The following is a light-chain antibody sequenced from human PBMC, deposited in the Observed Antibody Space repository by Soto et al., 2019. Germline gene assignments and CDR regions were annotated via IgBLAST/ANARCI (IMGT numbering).Light chain of an antibody. V-gene: IGKV3-20*01. Sequence: EIVLTQSPGTLSLSPGERATLSCRASQSVSSSYLACYQQKPGQAPRLLIYGASSRATRIPDRFSGSGSGTDFTLTISRLEPEDFAVYYCQQYGSSYTFGQGTKLEIK. J-gene: IGKJ2*01. CDR3: QQYGSSYT. CDR2: GAS. CDR1: QSVSSSY.